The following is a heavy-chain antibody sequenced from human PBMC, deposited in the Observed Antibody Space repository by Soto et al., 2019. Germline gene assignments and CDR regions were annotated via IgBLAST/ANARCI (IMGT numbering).Heavy chain of an antibody. CDR3: ARVKGTTMVRGVINS. D-gene: IGHD3-10*01. CDR1: GFTFSSYS. Sequence: AGGSLRLSCAASGFTFSSYSMNWVRQAPGKGLEWVSSISSSSSYIYYADSVKGRFTISRDNAKNSLYLQMNSLRAEDTAVYYCARVKGTTMVRGVINSWGQGTLVTVSS. CDR2: ISSSSSYI. V-gene: IGHV3-21*01. J-gene: IGHJ4*02.